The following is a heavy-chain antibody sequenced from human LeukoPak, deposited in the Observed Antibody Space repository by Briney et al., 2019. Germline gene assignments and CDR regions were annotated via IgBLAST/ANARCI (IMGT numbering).Heavy chain of an antibody. CDR3: ARRGTGGRSFDI. Sequence: SETLSLTCTVSGGSVSSGSYYWTWIRQPPGKGLEWIGYISYSGSTNFNPSLKSRVTISVDTSKNRFSLNLSSVTAADTAVYYCARRGTGGRSFDIWGQGTMVTVSS. D-gene: IGHD2-8*02. J-gene: IGHJ3*02. CDR2: ISYSGST. CDR1: GGSVSSGSYY. V-gene: IGHV4-61*01.